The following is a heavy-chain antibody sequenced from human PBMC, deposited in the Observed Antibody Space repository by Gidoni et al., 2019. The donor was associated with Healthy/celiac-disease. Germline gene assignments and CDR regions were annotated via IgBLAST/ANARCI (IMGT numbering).Heavy chain of an antibody. Sequence: QVQLVQSGVEVKKPGASVQVSCKASGYTFTGYGISWVRQAPGQGLEVTGWISTYKGNTNDAQKLQGRVTMTTDTSTSTAYMELRSLRSDDTAVYYCGRGGEYSSSSDFDYWGQGTLVTVSS. CDR3: GRGGEYSSSSDFDY. CDR2: ISTYKGNT. CDR1: GYTFTGYG. D-gene: IGHD6-6*01. V-gene: IGHV1-18*01. J-gene: IGHJ4*02.